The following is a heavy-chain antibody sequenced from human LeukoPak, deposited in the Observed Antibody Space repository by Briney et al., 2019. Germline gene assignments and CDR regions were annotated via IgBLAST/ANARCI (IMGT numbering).Heavy chain of an antibody. CDR2: IYHSGST. CDR3: ARVYGSGYDFRGAFDI. V-gene: IGHV4-4*02. J-gene: IGHJ3*02. CDR1: GGSISSSNW. Sequence: KTSETLSLTCAVSGGSISSSNWWSWVRQPPGKGLEWIGEIYHSGSTNYNPSLKSRVTISVDTSKNQFSLKLSSVTAADTAVYYCARVYGSGYDFRGAFDIWDQGTMVTVSS. D-gene: IGHD5-12*01.